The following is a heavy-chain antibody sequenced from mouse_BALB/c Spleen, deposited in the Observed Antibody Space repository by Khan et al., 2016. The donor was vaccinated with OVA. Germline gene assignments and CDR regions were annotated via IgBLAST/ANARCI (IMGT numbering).Heavy chain of an antibody. CDR3: AGRKHWYFDV. Sequence: QIQLVQSGPELKKPGETVKISCKASGYTFTDYSMHWVKQAPGKGLKWMGWINTETGEPTYADDFKGRFAFSLETSASTAYLQINNLKKEETATYCCAGRKHWYFDVWGAGTTVTVSS. V-gene: IGHV9-2-1*01. CDR2: INTETGEP. CDR1: GYTFTDYS. J-gene: IGHJ1*01.